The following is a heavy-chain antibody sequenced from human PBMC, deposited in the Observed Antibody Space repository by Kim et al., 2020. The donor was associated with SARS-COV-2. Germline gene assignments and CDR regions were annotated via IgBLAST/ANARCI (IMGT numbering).Heavy chain of an antibody. J-gene: IGHJ3*01. V-gene: IGHV3-7*01. CDR2: IKPDGSKR. CDR1: GFIFSSYW. Sequence: GGSLRLSCTTSGFIFSSYWMAWVRQAPGKGLEWVAYIKPDGSKRYYVESVQGRFTISRDNGKNSIFLQMNRLTADDTAVYYCARITIVREIGACDAFDVWGQGTSVTVSS. D-gene: IGHD3-3*01. CDR3: ARITIVREIGACDAFDV.